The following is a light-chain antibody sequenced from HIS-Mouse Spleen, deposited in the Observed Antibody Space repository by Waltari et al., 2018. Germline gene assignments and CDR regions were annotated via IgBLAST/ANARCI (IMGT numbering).Light chain of an antibody. CDR3: QQRSNWPHT. Sequence: EILLTHAPATQSLCPGERATLSCRARQSVNSYLAWYQHKPGQAPRLLIYDASNRATGIPARFSGSGSGTDFTLTISSLEREDFAVYYCQQRSNWPHTFGQGTKLEIK. J-gene: IGKJ2*01. CDR1: QSVNSY. V-gene: IGKV3-11*01. CDR2: DAS.